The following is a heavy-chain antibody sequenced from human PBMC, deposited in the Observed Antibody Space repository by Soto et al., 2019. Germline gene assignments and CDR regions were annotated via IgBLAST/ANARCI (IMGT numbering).Heavy chain of an antibody. J-gene: IGHJ4*02. CDR2: ISGSGGST. D-gene: IGHD4-17*01. V-gene: IGHV3-23*01. CDR1: GFTFSSYA. CDR3: AKAILRGPPKFDY. Sequence: EVQLLESGGGLVQPGGSLRLSCAASGFTFSSYAMRWVRQAQGKGLEWVSAISGSGGSTYYADSVKGRFTISRDNSKNTLYLQMNSLRAEDTAVYYCAKAILRGPPKFDYWGQGTLVTVSS.